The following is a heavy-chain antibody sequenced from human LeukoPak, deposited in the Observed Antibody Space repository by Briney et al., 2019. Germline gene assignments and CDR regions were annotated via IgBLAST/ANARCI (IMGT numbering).Heavy chain of an antibody. V-gene: IGHV3-21*01. Sequence: GGSLRLSCAASGFTFSTYSMNWVRQAPGKGLEWVSSITSSSDTYYTDSLKGRFTISRDNAKNSLYLHMNSLRAEDTAVYYCTRAPADLWSWYDYWGQGTLVTVSS. CDR1: GFTFSTYS. CDR3: TRAPADLWSWYDY. CDR2: ITSSSDT. D-gene: IGHD3-10*01. J-gene: IGHJ4*02.